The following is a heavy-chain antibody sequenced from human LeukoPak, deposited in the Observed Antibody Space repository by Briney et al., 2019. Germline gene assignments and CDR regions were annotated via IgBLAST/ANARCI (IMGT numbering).Heavy chain of an antibody. CDR2: IYSGGST. D-gene: IGHD6-6*01. J-gene: IGHJ4*02. CDR3: ARDKYSSSSPYFDY. CDR1: GFTVSSNY. Sequence: PRGSLRLSCAASGFTVSSNYMSWVRQAPGKGLEWVSVIYSGGSTYYADSVKGRFTISRDNSKNTLYLQMNSLRAEDTAVYYCARDKYSSSSPYFDYWGQGTLVTVSS. V-gene: IGHV3-53*01.